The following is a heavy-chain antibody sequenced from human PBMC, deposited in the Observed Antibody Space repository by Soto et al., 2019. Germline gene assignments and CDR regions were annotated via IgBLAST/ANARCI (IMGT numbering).Heavy chain of an antibody. CDR3: ARYGKYQLLYPLGMDV. D-gene: IGHD2-2*02. CDR2: IIPIFGTA. J-gene: IGHJ6*02. CDR1: GGTFSSYA. Sequence: QVQLVQCGAEVKKPGSSVKVSCKASGGTFSSYAISWVRQAPGQGLEWMGGIIPIFGTANYAQKFQGRVTITADKSTSTAYMELSSLRSEDTAVYYCARYGKYQLLYPLGMDVWGQGTTVTVSS. V-gene: IGHV1-69*06.